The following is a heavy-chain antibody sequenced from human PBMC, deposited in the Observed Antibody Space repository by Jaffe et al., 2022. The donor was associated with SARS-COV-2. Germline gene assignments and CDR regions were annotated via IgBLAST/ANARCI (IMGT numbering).Heavy chain of an antibody. V-gene: IGHV3-64D*09. CDR2: ITSNGVST. D-gene: IGHD6-6*01. Sequence: EVQLVESGGGLVQPGGSLRLSCSASGFTFSSFAMHWVRQAPGKGLEYVSAITSNGVSTYYADSVKGRFTISRDNSKNTLYLQMSSLRAEDTAVYYCVKDRKSTLARPGFDFWGQGTLVTVSS. CDR3: VKDRKSTLARPGFDF. J-gene: IGHJ4*02. CDR1: GFTFSSFA.